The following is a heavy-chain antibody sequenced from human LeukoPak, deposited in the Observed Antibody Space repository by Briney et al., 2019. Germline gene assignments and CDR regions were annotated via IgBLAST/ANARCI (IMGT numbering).Heavy chain of an antibody. CDR3: ARGPSGSGSYLSDF. V-gene: IGHV1-8*03. CDR2: MNPNSGNT. D-gene: IGHD1-26*01. CDR1: GGTFNSYD. J-gene: IGHJ4*02. Sequence: EASVKVSCKASGGTFNSYDINWVRQATGQGLEWMGWMNPNSGNTGYAQKFQGRVTITRDTSISTAYMELSSLRSEDTAVYYCARGPSGSGSYLSDFWGQGTLVTVS.